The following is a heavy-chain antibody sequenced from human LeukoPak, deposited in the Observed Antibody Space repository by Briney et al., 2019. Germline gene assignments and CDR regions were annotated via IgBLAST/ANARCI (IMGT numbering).Heavy chain of an antibody. Sequence: PSETLSLTCTVSGGSISSSSYYWGWIRQPPGKGLEWIGSIYYSGSTYYNPSLKSRVTISVDTSKNQFSLKLSSVTAADTAVYYCARVIVVVTADAFDIWGQGTMVTVSS. V-gene: IGHV4-39*01. CDR2: IYYSGST. CDR1: GGSISSSSYY. J-gene: IGHJ3*02. D-gene: IGHD2-21*02. CDR3: ARVIVVVTADAFDI.